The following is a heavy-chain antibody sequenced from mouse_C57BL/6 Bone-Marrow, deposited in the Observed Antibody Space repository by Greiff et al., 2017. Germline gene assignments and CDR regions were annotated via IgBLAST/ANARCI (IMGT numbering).Heavy chain of an antibody. CDR2: INPNSGTP. V-gene: IGHV1-39*01. Sequence: EVQLQQSGPELVKPGASVKISCKASGYSFTDYNMNWVKQSNGKSLEWIGVINPNSGTPSYNQKFKGKATLTVDPSSSTAYLQLNSLTSEDAAVYDCAEGGDYGGYGGQGTTRTGAS. J-gene: IGHJ2*01. CDR3: AEGGDYGGY. D-gene: IGHD2-4*01. CDR1: GYSFTDYN.